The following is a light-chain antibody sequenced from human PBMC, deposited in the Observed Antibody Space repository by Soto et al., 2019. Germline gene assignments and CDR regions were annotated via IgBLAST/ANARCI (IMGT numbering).Light chain of an antibody. V-gene: IGLV2-14*01. CDR2: DVS. Sequence: QSALTQPASVSGSPGQSITISCTGTSSDVGGYNYVSWYQQHPGKAPKLRIYDVSNRPSGVYNRFSGSKSGNTASLTISGLQAEDEADYYCSSYTSSSTPVVFGGGTKLTVL. CDR3: SSYTSSSTPVV. CDR1: SSDVGGYNY. J-gene: IGLJ2*01.